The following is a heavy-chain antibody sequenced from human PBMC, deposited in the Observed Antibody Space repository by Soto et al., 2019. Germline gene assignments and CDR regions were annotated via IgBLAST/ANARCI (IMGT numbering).Heavy chain of an antibody. J-gene: IGHJ4*02. V-gene: IGHV1-3*01. CDR1: GYTFTSYA. Sequence: ASVKVSCKASGYTFTSYAMHWVRQAPGQRLEWMGWINAGNGNTKYSQKFQGRVTITRDTSASTAYMELSSLRSEDTAVYYCAREDRHCSSTSCYAGVYHYGGQGTLVTVSS. CDR3: AREDRHCSSTSCYAGVYHY. D-gene: IGHD2-2*01. CDR2: INAGNGNT.